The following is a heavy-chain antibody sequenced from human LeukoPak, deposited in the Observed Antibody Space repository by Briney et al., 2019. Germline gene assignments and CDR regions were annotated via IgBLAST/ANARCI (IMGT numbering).Heavy chain of an antibody. CDR3: ARGRVRMAQYWYFDL. CDR2: IIPIFGTA. J-gene: IGHJ2*01. CDR1: GGTFSSYA. Sequence: ASVTASCKASGGTFSSYAISWVRQAPGQGLEWMGGIIPIFGTANYAQKFQGRVTITADESTSTAYMELSSLRSEDTAVYYCARGRVRMAQYWYFDLWGRGTLVTVSS. D-gene: IGHD5-24*01. V-gene: IGHV1-69*13.